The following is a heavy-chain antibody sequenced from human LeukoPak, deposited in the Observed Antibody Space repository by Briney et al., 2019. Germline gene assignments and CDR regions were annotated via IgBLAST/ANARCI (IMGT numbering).Heavy chain of an antibody. Sequence: PGESLRLSCAASGLAFNTYSMNWVRQAPGKGLEWVSFIFSSSTYIYYTDSVKGRFTISRDNARNSLYLQMDNLRAEDTGVYYCARDFYDGFALDYWGQGTLVTVSS. J-gene: IGHJ4*02. D-gene: IGHD2/OR15-2a*01. CDR2: IFSSSTYI. V-gene: IGHV3-21*03. CDR1: GLAFNTYS. CDR3: ARDFYDGFALDY.